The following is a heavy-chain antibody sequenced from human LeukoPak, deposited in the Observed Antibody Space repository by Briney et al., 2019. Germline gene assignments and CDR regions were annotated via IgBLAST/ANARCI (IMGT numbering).Heavy chain of an antibody. CDR1: GYTFTNYY. CDR3: ARDTRTMTAVTRGQHYYYGLDV. CDR2: INPSDGGT. Sequence: ASVKVSCTASGYTFTNYYLHWMRQAPGHGLEWMAIINPSDGGTYYEQKLQGRVTVTRDTSTSTVYMELSSLRSEDTAVYYCARDTRTMTAVTRGQHYYYGLDVWGQGTTVTVSS. D-gene: IGHD4-17*01. V-gene: IGHV1-46*01. J-gene: IGHJ6*02.